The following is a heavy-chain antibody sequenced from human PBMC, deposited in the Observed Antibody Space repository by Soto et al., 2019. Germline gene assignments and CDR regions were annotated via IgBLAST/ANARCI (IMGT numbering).Heavy chain of an antibody. Sequence: GGSLRLSCAASGFTFSTYAMSWVRQAPGKGLEWVSYISSSSTTIYYADSVKGRFTISRDNAKNSLYLQMNSLTDEDTAVYYCATADITWLHYFDYWGRGTLVTVSS. CDR2: ISSSSTTI. J-gene: IGHJ4*02. CDR3: ATADITWLHYFDY. V-gene: IGHV3-48*02. CDR1: GFTFSTYA. D-gene: IGHD5-12*01.